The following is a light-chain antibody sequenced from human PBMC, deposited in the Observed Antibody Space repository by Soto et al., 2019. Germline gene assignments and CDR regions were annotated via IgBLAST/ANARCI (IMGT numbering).Light chain of an antibody. V-gene: IGKV1-5*03. CDR1: QSISTR. J-gene: IGKJ1*01. CDR3: QQYNSYPWT. CDR2: KAS. Sequence: DIQMTQSPSTLSASVGDRVTITCRASQSISTRLAWYQQKPGKAPILLIYKASNLESGVPSRFSGSGSGTEFTLTISSLQPDDFAAYYCQQYNSYPWTFGQGTKVEIK.